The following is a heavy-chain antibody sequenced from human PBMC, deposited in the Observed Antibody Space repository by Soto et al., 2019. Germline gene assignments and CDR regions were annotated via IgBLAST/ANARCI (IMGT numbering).Heavy chain of an antibody. V-gene: IGHV2-5*02. Sequence: QITLKESGPTLVKPTQTLTLTCTFSGFSLSTSGVGVGWIRQPPGKALEWLALIYWDDDKRYSPSLKSRLTITKDPSKNQVVLTMTNMDPVDTATYYCAHSGNSSGWYREWYFDLWGRGTLVTVSS. CDR3: AHSGNSSGWYREWYFDL. D-gene: IGHD6-19*01. J-gene: IGHJ2*01. CDR2: IYWDDDK. CDR1: GFSLSTSGVG.